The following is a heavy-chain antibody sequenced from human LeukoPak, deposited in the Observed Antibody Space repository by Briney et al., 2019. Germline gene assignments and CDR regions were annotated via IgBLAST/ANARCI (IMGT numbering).Heavy chain of an antibody. CDR2: INHSGST. Sequence: SETLSLTCAVYGGSFSGYYWSWIRQPPGKGLEWIGEINHSGSTNYNPSLKSRVTISVDTSKNQFSLKLSSVTAADTAVYYCARAPYYDSSGYYHADYFDYWGQGTLVTVSS. J-gene: IGHJ4*02. CDR1: GGSFSGYY. V-gene: IGHV4-34*01. D-gene: IGHD3-22*01. CDR3: ARAPYYDSSGYYHADYFDY.